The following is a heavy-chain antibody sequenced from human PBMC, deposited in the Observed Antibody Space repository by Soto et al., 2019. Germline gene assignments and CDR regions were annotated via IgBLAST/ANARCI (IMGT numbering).Heavy chain of an antibody. CDR1: ELSLSNYA. Sequence: GGSLRLSCAASELSLSNYAMSWVRQAPGKGLEWVPSIGASGGSRYYADSVKGRFTISRDNFKSMLYLQMDSLRADDTALYYCAKGSAWSEIEYWGQGTQVTVSS. CDR2: IGASGGSR. V-gene: IGHV3-23*01. D-gene: IGHD1-26*01. J-gene: IGHJ4*02. CDR3: AKGSAWSEIEY.